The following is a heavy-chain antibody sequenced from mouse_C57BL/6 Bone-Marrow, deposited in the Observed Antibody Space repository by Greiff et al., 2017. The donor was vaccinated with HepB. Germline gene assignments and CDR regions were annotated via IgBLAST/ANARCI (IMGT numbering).Heavy chain of an antibody. Sequence: EVQLQESGAELVRPGASVKLSCTASGFNIKDDYMHWVKQSPEQGLEWIGWIHPENGDTEYASKFQGKATITADTSSNTAYLQLSSLTSEDTAVYYCITTVVALYYYAMDYWGQGTSVTVSS. CDR1: GFNIKDDY. CDR3: ITTVVALYYYAMDY. J-gene: IGHJ4*01. V-gene: IGHV14-4*01. CDR2: IHPENGDT. D-gene: IGHD1-1*01.